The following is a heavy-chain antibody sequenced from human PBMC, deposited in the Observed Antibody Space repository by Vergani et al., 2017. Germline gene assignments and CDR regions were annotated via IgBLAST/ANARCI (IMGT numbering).Heavy chain of an antibody. CDR1: GYTFTSYY. V-gene: IGHV1-46*01. Sequence: QVQLVQSGAEVKKPGASVKVSCKASGYTFTSYYMHWVRQAPGQGLEWMGIINPSGGSTSYAQKFQGRVTMSRDTSTSTVYMELSSLRSDDTAVYYCARLGGSPRYGGYVYPFDYWGQGTLVTVSS. D-gene: IGHD5-12*01. CDR3: ARLGGSPRYGGYVYPFDY. CDR2: INPSGGST. J-gene: IGHJ4*02.